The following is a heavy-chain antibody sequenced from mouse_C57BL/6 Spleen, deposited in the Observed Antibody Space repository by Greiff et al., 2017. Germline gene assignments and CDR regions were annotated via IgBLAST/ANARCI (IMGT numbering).Heavy chain of an antibody. CDR2: IYPGSGST. Sequence: QVQLQQPGAELVKPGASVKMSCTASGYTFTSYWITWVMQRPGQGLEWIGDIYPGSGSTNYNEKFKSKATLTVDTSSSTAYMQLSSLTSEDSAVYYCARRLGRYFDVWGTGPTVTVSS. D-gene: IGHD4-1*01. CDR1: GYTFTSYW. J-gene: IGHJ1*03. CDR3: ARRLGRYFDV. V-gene: IGHV1-55*01.